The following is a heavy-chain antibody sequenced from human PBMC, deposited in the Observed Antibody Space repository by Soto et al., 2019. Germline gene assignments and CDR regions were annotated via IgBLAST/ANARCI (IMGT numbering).Heavy chain of an antibody. D-gene: IGHD6-6*01. CDR1: GFTFSGSA. V-gene: IGHV3-73*01. Sequence: GGSLRLSCAASGFTFSGSAMHWVRQASGKGLEWVGRIRSKANSYATAYAASVKGRFTISRDDSKNTAYLQMNSLKTEDTAVYYCTRLYFTSFSSSSPFYYYYYYGMDVWGQGTTVTSP. J-gene: IGHJ6*02. CDR3: TRLYFTSFSSSSPFYYYYYYGMDV. CDR2: IRSKANSYAT.